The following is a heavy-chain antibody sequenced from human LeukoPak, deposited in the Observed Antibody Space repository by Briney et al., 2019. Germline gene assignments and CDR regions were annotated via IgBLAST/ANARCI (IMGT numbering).Heavy chain of an antibody. CDR2: IFPGDSDT. CDR3: ARRLTYDSRAYYCLDY. D-gene: IGHD3-22*01. J-gene: IGHJ4*02. V-gene: IGHV5-51*01. CDR1: GYSFTSYW. Sequence: GESLKISCKGSGYSFTSYWIGWVRQKPGKGLEWMGIIFPGDSDTRYSPSFQGQVTISADESISTAYLQWSSLKASDTAMYYCARRLTYDSRAYYCLDYWGQGTLVTVSS.